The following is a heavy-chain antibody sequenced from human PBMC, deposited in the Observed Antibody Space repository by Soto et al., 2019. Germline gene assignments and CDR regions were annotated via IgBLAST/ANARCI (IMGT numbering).Heavy chain of an antibody. CDR2: ISGSGGST. V-gene: IGHV3-23*01. D-gene: IGHD4-4*01. Sequence: PGGSLRLSCAASGFTFSSYAMSWVRQAPGKGLEWVSAISGSGGSTYYADSVKGRFTISRDNSKNTLYLQMNSLRAEDTAVYYCAKDYSNYAYYYYYMDVWGKGTTVTVS. CDR3: AKDYSNYAYYYYYMDV. J-gene: IGHJ6*03. CDR1: GFTFSSYA.